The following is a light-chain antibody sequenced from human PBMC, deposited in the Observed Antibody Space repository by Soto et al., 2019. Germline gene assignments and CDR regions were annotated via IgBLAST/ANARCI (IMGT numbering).Light chain of an antibody. CDR2: EGS. J-gene: IGLJ3*02. CDR3: CSYAGSSSWV. Sequence: QSVLTQPASVSGSPGQSITISCTGTNSDVGNYNLVSWYQQHPGKAPKLMIYEGSERPSGVSSRFSGSKSGNPASLTISGLQAEDEADYYCCSYAGSSSWVFGGGTKVTVL. CDR1: NSDVGNYNL. V-gene: IGLV2-23*01.